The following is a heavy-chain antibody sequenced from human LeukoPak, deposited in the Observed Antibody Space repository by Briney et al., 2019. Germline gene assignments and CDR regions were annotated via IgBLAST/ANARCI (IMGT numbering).Heavy chain of an antibody. Sequence: GGSLRLSCAASGFTFSSYAMSWVRQAPGKGLGWVSSISYSSSYIYYADSVKGRFTISRDNAKNSLYLQMNSLRVEDTAVYYCAEVATWTYFDYWGQGTLVTVSS. V-gene: IGHV3-21*04. CDR2: ISYSSSYI. CDR1: GFTFSSYA. D-gene: IGHD3/OR15-3a*01. J-gene: IGHJ4*02. CDR3: AEVATWTYFDY.